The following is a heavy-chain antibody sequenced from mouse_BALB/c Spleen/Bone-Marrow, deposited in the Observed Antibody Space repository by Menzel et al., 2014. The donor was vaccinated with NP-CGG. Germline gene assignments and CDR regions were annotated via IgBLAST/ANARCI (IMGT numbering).Heavy chain of an antibody. CDR3: ARPDYYGYLNY. J-gene: IGHJ2*01. CDR2: INPDSRTI. CDR1: GFDFSRYW. V-gene: IGHV4-1*02. Sequence: EVQLVESGGGLVQPGGSLKLSCAASGFDFSRYWMSWVRQAPGKGLEWIGEINPDSRTINYSPSLKDKLIISRDNAKNTLYLRLNKARSEDTALYHCARPDYYGYLNYWGQGTTLTVSS. D-gene: IGHD1-1*01.